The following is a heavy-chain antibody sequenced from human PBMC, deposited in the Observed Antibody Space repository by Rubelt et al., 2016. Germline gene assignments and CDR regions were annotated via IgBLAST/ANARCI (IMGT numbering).Heavy chain of an antibody. CDR2: GGRI. Sequence: EVQLVESGGGLVQPGGSLRLSCAASGFTFDDYGMSWVRQAPGKGLEWVGGRIGYADSWKGRFTISSDNAKNSLYLQMNSLRAEDTALYYCARDGVGSYDDYWGQGTLVTVSS. CDR3: ARDGVGSYDDY. CDR1: GFTFDDYG. J-gene: IGHJ4*02. V-gene: IGHV3-20*04. D-gene: IGHD1-26*01.